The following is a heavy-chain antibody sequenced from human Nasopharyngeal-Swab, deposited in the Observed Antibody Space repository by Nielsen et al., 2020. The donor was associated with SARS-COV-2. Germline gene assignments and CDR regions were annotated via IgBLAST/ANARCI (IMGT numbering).Heavy chain of an antibody. Sequence: SVKVSCKASGGTFSNYAISWVRHAPGQGLEWMGRIIPILGIANYAQKFQGRVTITADKSTSTAYMELSSLRSEDTAVYYCARGDSYGASWYFDLWGRGTLVTVSS. CDR1: GGTFSNYA. J-gene: IGHJ2*01. CDR3: ARGDSYGASWYFDL. D-gene: IGHD5-18*01. CDR2: IIPILGIA. V-gene: IGHV1-69*04.